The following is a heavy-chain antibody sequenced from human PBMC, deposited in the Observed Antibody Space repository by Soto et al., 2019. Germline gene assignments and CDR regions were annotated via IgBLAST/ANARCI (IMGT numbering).Heavy chain of an antibody. Sequence: ASVKVSCKASGYTFTGYYMHWVRQAPGQGLEWMGWINPNSGGTNYAQKFQGWVTMTRDTSISTAYMELSRLRSDDTAVYYCARNRDRGGYSYGYFYYYGMDVWGQGTTVTVS. D-gene: IGHD5-18*01. CDR3: ARNRDRGGYSYGYFYYYGMDV. CDR2: INPNSGGT. V-gene: IGHV1-2*04. CDR1: GYTFTGYY. J-gene: IGHJ6*02.